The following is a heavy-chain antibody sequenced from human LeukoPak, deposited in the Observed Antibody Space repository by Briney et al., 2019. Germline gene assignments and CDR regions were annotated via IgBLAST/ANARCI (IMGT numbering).Heavy chain of an antibody. CDR2: IYYSGST. Sequence: SETLSLTCTVSGGSISSYYWSWIRQPPGKGLEWIGYIYYSGSTNYNPSLKSRVTISVDTSKNQFSLKLSSVTAADTAVYYCARDIHYYDSSGYYQYWYFDLWGRGTLVTVSS. V-gene: IGHV4-59*12. D-gene: IGHD3-22*01. CDR3: ARDIHYYDSSGYYQYWYFDL. J-gene: IGHJ2*01. CDR1: GGSISSYY.